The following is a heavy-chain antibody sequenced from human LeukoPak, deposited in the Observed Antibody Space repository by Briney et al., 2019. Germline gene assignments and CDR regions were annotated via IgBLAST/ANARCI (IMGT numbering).Heavy chain of an antibody. CDR1: GYTLTELS. CDR2: FDPEDGET. V-gene: IGHV1-24*01. Sequence: ASVKVSCKASGYTLTELSMHWVRQAPGKGLEWMGGFDPEDGETIYAQKFQGRVTMTEDTSTDTAYMELSSLRSEDMAVYYCATTGGSGPVGYYFDYWGQGTLVTVSS. CDR3: ATTGGSGPVGYYFDY. D-gene: IGHD3-16*01. J-gene: IGHJ4*02.